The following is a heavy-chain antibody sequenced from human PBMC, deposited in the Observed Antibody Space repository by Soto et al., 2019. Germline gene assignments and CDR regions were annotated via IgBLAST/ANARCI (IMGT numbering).Heavy chain of an antibody. CDR1: GFTFSSYA. D-gene: IGHD6-13*01. Sequence: PGGSLRLSCAASGFTFSSYAMSWVRQAPGKGLEWVSAISGSGGSTYYADSVKGRFTISRDNSKNTLYLQMNSLRAEDTAVYYCAKDPWSSSRPEYFQPWGQGTLVTVSS. CDR3: AKDPWSSSRPEYFQP. V-gene: IGHV3-23*01. J-gene: IGHJ1*01. CDR2: ISGSGGST.